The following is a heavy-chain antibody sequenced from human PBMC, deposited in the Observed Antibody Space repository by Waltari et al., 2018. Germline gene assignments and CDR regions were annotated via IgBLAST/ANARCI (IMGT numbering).Heavy chain of an antibody. CDR2: ISAYNGDT. CDR3: AREYNYFDF. V-gene: IGHV1-18*01. J-gene: IGHJ4*02. CDR1: GYTFNAYA. D-gene: IGHD1-20*01. Sequence: QVQLVQSGAEVKQPGASVQVSCKASGYTFNAYALSWVRPAPGQGLEWLGWISAYNGDTNYAQKFQGRVTMTTDTSTNTAYMELKNLRSDDTAVYYCAREYNYFDFWGQGSLVTVSS.